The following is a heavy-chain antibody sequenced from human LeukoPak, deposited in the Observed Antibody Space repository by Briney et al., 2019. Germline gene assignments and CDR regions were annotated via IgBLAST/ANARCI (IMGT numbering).Heavy chain of an antibody. D-gene: IGHD3-9*01. J-gene: IGHJ6*02. CDR3: AKGFSILTSKHYFYYRGLDV. CDR1: GIAFENYA. Sequence: PGGSLRLSCAASGIAFENYAMNWVRQAPGKGLEWVSLIGEDGSTTWYADSVKGRFTISRDNGKNSLYLHMNSLRPEDTALYYCAKGFSILTSKHYFYYRGLDVWGQGTPVTVSS. CDR2: IGEDGSTT. V-gene: IGHV3-43*02.